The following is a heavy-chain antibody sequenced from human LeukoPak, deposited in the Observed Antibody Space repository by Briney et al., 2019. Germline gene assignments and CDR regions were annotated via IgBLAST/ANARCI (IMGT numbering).Heavy chain of an antibody. CDR3: ARGYYDYVWGSYRLDY. CDR2: TYYRSRWYD. D-gene: IGHD3-16*02. J-gene: IGHJ4*02. Sequence: SQTLSLTCAISGDSVSSSSATWNWIRQSPSRGLEWLGRTYYRSRWYDDYAESVKSRITINPDTAKNQVSLQLNSVTPEDTAVYYCARGYYDYVWGSYRLDYWGQGTLVTVSS. V-gene: IGHV6-1*01. CDR1: GDSVSSSSAT.